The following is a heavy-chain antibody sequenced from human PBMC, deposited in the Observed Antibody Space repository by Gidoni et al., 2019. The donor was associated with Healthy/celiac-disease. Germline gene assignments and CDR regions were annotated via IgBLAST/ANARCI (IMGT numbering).Heavy chain of an antibody. D-gene: IGHD3-10*01. CDR1: GGSISSSSYY. CDR3: ARRAYYYGSGNWYFDL. V-gene: IGHV4-39*01. CDR2: IYYSGST. Sequence: TLSLTCTVPGGSISSSSYYWGWIRQPPGKGLEWIGSIYYSGSTYYNPSLKSRVTISVDTSKNQFSLKLSSVTAADTAVYYCARRAYYYGSGNWYFDLWGRGTLVTVSS. J-gene: IGHJ2*01.